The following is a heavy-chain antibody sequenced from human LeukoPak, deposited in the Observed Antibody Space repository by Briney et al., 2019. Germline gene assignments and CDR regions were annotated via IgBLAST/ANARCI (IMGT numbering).Heavy chain of an antibody. V-gene: IGHV4-34*01. Sequence: SETLSLTCAVYGGSFSGYYWSWIRQPPGKGLEWIGEINHSGSTNYNPSLKSRVTISVDTSKNQFSLKLSSVTAADTAVYYCARVRHYYYDSSGCYSDFPSIDYWGQGTLVTVSS. CDR1: GGSFSGYY. CDR3: ARVRHYYYDSSGCYSDFPSIDY. CDR2: INHSGST. J-gene: IGHJ4*02. D-gene: IGHD3-22*01.